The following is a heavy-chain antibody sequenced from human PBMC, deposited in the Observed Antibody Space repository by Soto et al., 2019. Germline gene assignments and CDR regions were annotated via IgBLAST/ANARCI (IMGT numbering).Heavy chain of an antibody. CDR3: ARPIAAAGGNWFDP. Sequence: PSETLSLTCTVSGGSISSSSYYWGWIRQPPGKGLEWIGSIYYSGSTYYNPSLKSRVTISVDTSKNQFSLKLSSVTAADTAVYYCARPIAAAGGNWFDPWGQGTLVTVSS. V-gene: IGHV4-39*01. CDR2: IYYSGST. J-gene: IGHJ5*02. D-gene: IGHD6-13*01. CDR1: GGSISSSSYY.